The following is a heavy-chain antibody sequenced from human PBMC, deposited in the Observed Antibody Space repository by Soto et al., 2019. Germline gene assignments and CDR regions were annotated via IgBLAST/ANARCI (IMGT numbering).Heavy chain of an antibody. D-gene: IGHD2-8*01. CDR1: GYMFPIYH. J-gene: IGHJ5*01. CDR2: IDPSNSRT. Sequence: GESLKISCEASGYMFPIYHISWVRQMPGKGLEWVGKIDPSNSRTMYRPSSRARITISVDKSINTAYLEWGRLKASDTAMYYCPIHDSNGDSDSWGQGTSVTVSS. CDR3: PIHDSNGDSDS. V-gene: IGHV5-10-1*01.